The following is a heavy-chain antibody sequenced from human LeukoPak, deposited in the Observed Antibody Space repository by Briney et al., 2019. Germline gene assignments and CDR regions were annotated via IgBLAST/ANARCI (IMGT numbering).Heavy chain of an antibody. CDR3: ARGGPTYDYVWGSYRYPPDY. Sequence: GASVKVSCKASGGTFSSYAISWVRQAPGQGLEWMGGIIPIFGTANYAQKFQGRVTITADESTSTAYMELSSLRSEDTAVYYCARGGPTYDYVWGSYRYPPDYWGQGTLVTVSS. V-gene: IGHV1-69*13. J-gene: IGHJ4*02. CDR1: GGTFSSYA. D-gene: IGHD3-16*02. CDR2: IIPIFGTA.